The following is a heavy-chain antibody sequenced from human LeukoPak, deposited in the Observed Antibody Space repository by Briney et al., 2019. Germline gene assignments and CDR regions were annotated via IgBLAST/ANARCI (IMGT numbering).Heavy chain of an antibody. J-gene: IGHJ4*02. CDR3: ARLLGYSADY. CDR2: IYPADSDT. Sequence: GESLKISCQGSGYSFPTYWIGWVRQMPGKGLEWMGIIYPADSDTRYSPSFQGQVTISADKSISTAYLQWSSLKASDTAIYYCARLLGYSADYWGQGTLVTVPS. V-gene: IGHV5-51*01. D-gene: IGHD2-15*01. CDR1: GYSFPTYW.